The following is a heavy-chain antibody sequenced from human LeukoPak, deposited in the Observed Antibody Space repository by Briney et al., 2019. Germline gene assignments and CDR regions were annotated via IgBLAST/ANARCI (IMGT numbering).Heavy chain of an antibody. D-gene: IGHD1-14*01. CDR3: TRDEATTSRGTLPEY. V-gene: IGHV3-48*03. CDR2: IDSSGSVI. CDR1: GFTFSGYE. Sequence: GGSLRLSCAPSGFTFSGYEMNWVRQAPGKGLEWISYIDSSGSVIYYVDSVKGRFTISRDNAKNSMFLQMNSLRAEDTAVYYCTRDEATTSRGTLPEYWGQGTLVTVSS. J-gene: IGHJ4*02.